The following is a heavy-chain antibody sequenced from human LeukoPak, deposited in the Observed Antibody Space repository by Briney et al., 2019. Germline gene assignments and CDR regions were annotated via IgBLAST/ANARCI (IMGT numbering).Heavy chain of an antibody. V-gene: IGHV3-15*01. CDR3: STGGLSMIATLDY. Sequence: GGSLRLSCAASGFTFSIVWMSWARQAPGKGPEWVGRIKSKGDGGTIDYAAPVKGRFTISRDDSENTLYLQMNSLKTEDTAVYYCSTGGLSMIATLDYWGQGTLVTVSS. CDR2: IKSKGDGGTI. J-gene: IGHJ4*02. D-gene: IGHD3-22*01. CDR1: GFTFSIVW.